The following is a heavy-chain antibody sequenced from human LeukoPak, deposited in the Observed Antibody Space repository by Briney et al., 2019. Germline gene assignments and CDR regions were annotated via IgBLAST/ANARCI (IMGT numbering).Heavy chain of an antibody. Sequence: AATLSLTSTVSGGSVTRYKWPWFRQHQRKGLEWIGSIYYDGSTNYNPSLKSRVTISLDTPKNQFSLKLSSVTAADTAVYYCARDGGYGSGSALWGQGTLITVSS. CDR3: ARDGGYGSGSAL. V-gene: IGHV4-59*02. CDR2: IYYDGST. D-gene: IGHD3-10*01. J-gene: IGHJ4*02. CDR1: GGSVTRYK.